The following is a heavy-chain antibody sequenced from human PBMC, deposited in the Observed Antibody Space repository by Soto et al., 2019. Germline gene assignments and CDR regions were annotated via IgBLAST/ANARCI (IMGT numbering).Heavy chain of an antibody. J-gene: IGHJ5*01. CDR1: GGSVMAPDW. D-gene: IGHD1-1*01. CDR2: VHISGHS. V-gene: IGHV4-4*02. CDR3: ARVRQGCSANNCYFDP. Sequence: SETLSLTCTLSGGSVMAPDWWNWVRQSPDKGLEWIAEVHISGHSNYNPSLRSRVSVSIDSSKNQFYLNLNSVTAADTAIYYCARVRQGCSANNCYFDPWGQGTQVTVSS.